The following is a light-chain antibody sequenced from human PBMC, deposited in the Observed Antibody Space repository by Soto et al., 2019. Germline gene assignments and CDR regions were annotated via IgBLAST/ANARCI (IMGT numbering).Light chain of an antibody. CDR3: SSYTTSSTYV. V-gene: IGLV2-14*01. J-gene: IGLJ1*01. Sequence: QSALTQPASVSGSPGQSITISCTGTSSDVCSYNYVSWYQQHPGKAPKVMIYDVSNRPSGVSYRFSGSKSGNTASLTISGLQAEDEDDYYCSSYTTSSTYVFGTGTKLTVL. CDR1: SSDVCSYNY. CDR2: DVS.